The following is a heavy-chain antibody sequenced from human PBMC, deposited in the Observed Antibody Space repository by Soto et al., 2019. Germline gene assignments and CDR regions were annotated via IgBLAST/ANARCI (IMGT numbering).Heavy chain of an antibody. Sequence: EVQLVESGGGLVQPGGSLRLSCAASGFTFSSYSMHWVRQAPGKGLELVSYISSSSRTIYYADSVKGRFTISRDNAKNSLYLQMNSLRAEDTALYYCAREGWPFDYWGQGTLVTVSS. CDR1: GFTFSSYS. CDR3: AREGWPFDY. CDR2: ISSSSRTI. J-gene: IGHJ4*02. V-gene: IGHV3-48*01.